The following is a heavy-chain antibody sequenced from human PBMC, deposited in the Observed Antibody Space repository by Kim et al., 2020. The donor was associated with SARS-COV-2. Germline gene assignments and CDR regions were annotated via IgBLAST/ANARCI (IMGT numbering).Heavy chain of an antibody. J-gene: IGHJ4*02. CDR2: IYYSGST. V-gene: IGHV4-59*01. CDR1: GGSISSYY. Sequence: SETLSLTCTVSGGSISSYYWSWIRQPPGKGLEWIGYIYYSGSTNYNPSLKSRVTISVDTSKNQFSLKLSSVTAADTAVYYCARDGYYYGSGVGIWGQGTLVTVSS. D-gene: IGHD3-10*01. CDR3: ARDGYYYGSGVGI.